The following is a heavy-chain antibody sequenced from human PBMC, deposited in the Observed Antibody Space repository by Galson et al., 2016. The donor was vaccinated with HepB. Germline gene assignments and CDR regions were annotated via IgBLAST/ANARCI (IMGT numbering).Heavy chain of an antibody. V-gene: IGHV4-34*01. D-gene: IGHD2-15*01. CDR3: ARLPPMVAGTRYYYYCMDV. CDR1: GGSFSGYF. J-gene: IGHJ6*02. CDR2: INHSGST. Sequence: SETLSLTCALYGGSFSGYFWSWIRQPPGKGLEWIGEINHSGSTNSNPSLKSRVTISIDTSKNHFSLKLSSVTAADTGVYFCARLPPMVAGTRYYYYCMDVWGQGTTVTVSS.